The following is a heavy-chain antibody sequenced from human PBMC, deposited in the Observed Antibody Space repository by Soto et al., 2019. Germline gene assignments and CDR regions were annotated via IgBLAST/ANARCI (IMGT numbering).Heavy chain of an antibody. J-gene: IGHJ4*02. Sequence: EVQLVAAGGGLVQPGRSLRLDCAASGFTFDDYAMHWFRQAPGKGLEWVSGISWNSGSIGYADSGTRRFTISRDNAKNSLYLQMTSLRAEDTALYYCAKALSSGSTDFDYWGQGTLVTVSS. D-gene: IGHD6-19*01. CDR3: AKALSSGSTDFDY. CDR2: ISWNSGSI. V-gene: IGHV3-9*01. CDR1: GFTFDDYA.